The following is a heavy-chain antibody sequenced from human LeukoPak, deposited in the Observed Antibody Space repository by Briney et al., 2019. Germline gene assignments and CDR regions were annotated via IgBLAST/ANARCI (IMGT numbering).Heavy chain of an antibody. CDR1: GGSISSGGYY. CDR2: IYYSGST. V-gene: IGHV4-31*03. J-gene: IGHJ3*02. CDR3: ARAMVRGVHDAFDI. Sequence: SETLSLTCTVSGGSISSGGYYWSWIRQHPGKGLEWIGYIYYSGSTYYNPSLKSRVTISVETSKNQFSLKLSSVTAADTAVYYCARAMVRGVHDAFDIWGQGTMVTVSS. D-gene: IGHD3-10*01.